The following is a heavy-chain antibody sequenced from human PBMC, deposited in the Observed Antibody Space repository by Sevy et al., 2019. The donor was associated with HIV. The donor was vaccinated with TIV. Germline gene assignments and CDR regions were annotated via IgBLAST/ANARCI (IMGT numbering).Heavy chain of an antibody. J-gene: IGHJ4*02. CDR1: GGSVSSGSYY. Sequence: SETLSLTCTVSGGSVSSGSYYWSWIRQPPGKGLEWIGYIYYSGSTNYNPSLKSRVTISVDTSKNQFSLKLSSVTAADTAVYYCARVGSSSWYYFDHWGQGTLVTVSS. CDR3: ARVGSSSWYYFDH. CDR2: IYYSGST. V-gene: IGHV4-61*01. D-gene: IGHD6-13*01.